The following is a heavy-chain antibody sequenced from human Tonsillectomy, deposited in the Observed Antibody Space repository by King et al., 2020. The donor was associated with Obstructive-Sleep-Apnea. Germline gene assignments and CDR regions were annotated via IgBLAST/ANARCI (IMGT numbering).Heavy chain of an antibody. D-gene: IGHD4-17*01. J-gene: IGHJ4*02. Sequence: VQLVESGGGVVQPGRSLRLSCAASGFTFSTYEMHWVRQAPGTGLEWGAVISDEGSDKYYEDSGKGRFTISRDNFKNTLSLQMNSLTTEDTAVFYCATYGDYPGSSFDYWGQGTLVTVSS. CDR2: ISDEGSDK. CDR3: ATYGDYPGSSFDY. V-gene: IGHV3-30*04. CDR1: GFTFSTYE.